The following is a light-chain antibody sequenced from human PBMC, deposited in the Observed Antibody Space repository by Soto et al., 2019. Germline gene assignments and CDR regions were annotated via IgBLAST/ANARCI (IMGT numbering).Light chain of an antibody. CDR1: QSISNY. V-gene: IGKV1-39*01. Sequence: DLQMTQSPSSLSASVGDRVTITCRASQSISNYLGWYQQKPGKAPKLLIYSASSLQAGVPSRFSGSGSGTDFTLTISSLQPEDFATYYCQQSYSTPPNFGQGTKLEI. CDR3: QQSYSTPPN. J-gene: IGKJ2*01. CDR2: SAS.